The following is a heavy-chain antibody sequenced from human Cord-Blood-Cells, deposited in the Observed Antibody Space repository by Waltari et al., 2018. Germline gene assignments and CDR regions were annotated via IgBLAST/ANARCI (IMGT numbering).Heavy chain of an antibody. CDR2: IYYSGST. J-gene: IGHJ5*02. CDR1: SISSSSYY. D-gene: IGHD2-8*01. CDR3: ARRLQYMYVPYNWFDP. V-gene: IGHV4-39*01. Sequence: SISSSSYYWGWIRQPPGKGLEWIGSIYYSGSTYYNPSLKSRVTISVDTSKNQFSLKLSSVTAADTAVYYCARRLQYMYVPYNWFDPWGQGTLVTVSS.